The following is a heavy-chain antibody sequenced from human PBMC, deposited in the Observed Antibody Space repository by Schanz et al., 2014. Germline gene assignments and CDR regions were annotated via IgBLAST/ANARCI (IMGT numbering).Heavy chain of an antibody. CDR1: GGSISSEY. J-gene: IGHJ6*02. V-gene: IGHV4-59*12. Sequence: QVQLQESGPALVKPSETLSLTCTVSGGSISSEYWSWIRQPAGKGLEWIGYIFFRGSTYYNPSLKSRVTISIDTSKNQFSLRLTSVTAADTAVYYCARVVGGAEWLLYDDYYYNLDVWGQGTTVTVSS. CDR3: ARVVGGAEWLLYDDYYYNLDV. D-gene: IGHD3-3*01. CDR2: IFFRGST.